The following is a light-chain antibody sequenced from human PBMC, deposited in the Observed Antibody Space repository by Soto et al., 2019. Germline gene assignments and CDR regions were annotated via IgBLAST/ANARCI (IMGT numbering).Light chain of an antibody. V-gene: IGKV1-5*03. J-gene: IGKJ1*01. Sequence: TQRTQSLSPRSPSLGERATITSRPSQSISSWLAWYQQKPGKAPKVLIYKASSLESGVPSRFSGSGSGTEFTLTISSLQPDDFASYYCQQYNSYPWTFGQGTKVDIK. CDR1: QSISSW. CDR2: KAS. CDR3: QQYNSYPWT.